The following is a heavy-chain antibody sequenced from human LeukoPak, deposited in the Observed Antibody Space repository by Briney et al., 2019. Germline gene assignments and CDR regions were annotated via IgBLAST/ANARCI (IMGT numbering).Heavy chain of an antibody. D-gene: IGHD5-24*01. CDR2: IIPILGIA. Sequence: GASVKVSCKASGYTFTSYGISWVRQAPGQGLEWMGRIIPILGIANYAQKFQGRVTITADKSTSTAYMELSSLRSEDTAVYYCARMNGYNIFDYWGQGTLVTVSS. J-gene: IGHJ4*02. CDR3: ARMNGYNIFDY. V-gene: IGHV1-69*04. CDR1: GYTFTSYG.